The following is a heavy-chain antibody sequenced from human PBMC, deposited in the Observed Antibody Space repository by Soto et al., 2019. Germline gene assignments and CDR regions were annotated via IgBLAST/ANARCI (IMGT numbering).Heavy chain of an antibody. J-gene: IGHJ4*01. D-gene: IGHD6-6*01. CDR1: GFTLSTYS. CDR3: ARDYSSSSGGYFDY. Sequence: PGGSLRLSCEASGFTLSTYSMNWVRQAPGKGLEWVSSISNSGYYIYYADSMKGRFTISRDNAKNSLYLQVNSLRAEDTAVYYCARDYSSSSGGYFDYWGRGTLVTVSS. CDR2: ISNSGYYI. V-gene: IGHV3-21*01.